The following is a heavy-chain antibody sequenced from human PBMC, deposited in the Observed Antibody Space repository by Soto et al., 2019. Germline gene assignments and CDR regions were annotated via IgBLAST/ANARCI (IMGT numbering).Heavy chain of an antibody. V-gene: IGHV4-31*03. CDR1: GVSISSGGYY. J-gene: IGHJ5*02. Sequence: SETLSLTCTVSGVSISSGGYYWTWIRQHPQKGLEWIGHIYYSGSTYSNPSLKSRLTISVDTSKNQFSLNLSSVTAADTAVYYCAKFYGGNSAHTYTIDPWGQGTLVTVSS. CDR3: AKFYGGNSAHTYTIDP. D-gene: IGHD2-21*02. CDR2: IYYSGST.